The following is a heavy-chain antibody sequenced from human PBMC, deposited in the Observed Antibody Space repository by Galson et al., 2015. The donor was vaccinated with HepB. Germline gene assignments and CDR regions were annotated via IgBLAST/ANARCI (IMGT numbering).Heavy chain of an antibody. CDR1: GFTFGDYA. D-gene: IGHD4-17*01. CDR3: TRDPPTTVTTFDF. CDR2: IRSKAYGGKK. J-gene: IGHJ4*02. Sequence: SLRLSCAASGFTFGDYAMSWFRQAPGKGLEWVGFIRSKAYGGKKEYAASVKGRFTISRDDSKSIAYLQMNSLKTEDTAVYYCTRDPPTTVTTFDFWGQGTLVTVSS. V-gene: IGHV3-49*03.